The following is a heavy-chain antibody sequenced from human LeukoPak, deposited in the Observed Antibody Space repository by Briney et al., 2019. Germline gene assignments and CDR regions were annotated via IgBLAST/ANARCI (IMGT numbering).Heavy chain of an antibody. CDR1: GGSVSSGSYY. V-gene: IGHV4-39*07. CDR2: INHSGST. D-gene: IGHD2-2*01. J-gene: IGHJ6*02. Sequence: PLETLSLTCTVSGGSVSSGSYYWSWIRQPPGKGLEWIGEINHSGSTNYNPSLKSRVTISVDTSKNQFSLKLSSVTAADTAVYYCGYCSSTSCPYYYYGMDVWGQGTTVTVSS. CDR3: GYCSSTSCPYYYYGMDV.